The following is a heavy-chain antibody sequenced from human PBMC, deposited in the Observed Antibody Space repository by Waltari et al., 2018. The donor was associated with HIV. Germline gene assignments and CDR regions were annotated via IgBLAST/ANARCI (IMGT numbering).Heavy chain of an antibody. CDR1: GYSIASGYY. CDR2: SLHSGST. Sequence: QVQLQESGPGLVKPSETLSLTCSVSGYSIASGYYWGWIRQPPGKGLEWIGSSLHSGSTYYNPSLKSRLTISLDTSKNQVSLKLSSVTAADTAVYYCASGSRRGHSHGIDYWGQGTLVTVSS. V-gene: IGHV4-38-2*01. J-gene: IGHJ4*02. D-gene: IGHD5-18*01. CDR3: ASGSRRGHSHGIDY.